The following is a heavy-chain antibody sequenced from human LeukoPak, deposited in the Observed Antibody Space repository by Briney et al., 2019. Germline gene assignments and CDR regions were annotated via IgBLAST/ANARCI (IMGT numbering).Heavy chain of an antibody. CDR2: IYYSGST. V-gene: IGHV4-39*07. Sequence: PSEALSLTCTVSGGSISSSSYYWGWIRQPPGKGLEWIGSIYYSGSTYYNPSLKSRVTISVDTSKNQFSLKLSSVTAADTAVYYCARDPRGSSTSCYFCDYWYFDLWGRGTLVTVSS. CDR3: ARDPRGSSTSCYFCDYWYFDL. CDR1: GGSISSSSYY. D-gene: IGHD2-2*01. J-gene: IGHJ2*01.